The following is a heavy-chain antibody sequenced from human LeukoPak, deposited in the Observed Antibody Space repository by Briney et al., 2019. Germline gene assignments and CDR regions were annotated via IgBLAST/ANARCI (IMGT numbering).Heavy chain of an antibody. D-gene: IGHD4-11*01. V-gene: IGHV4-34*01. CDR1: GGSFSGYY. CDR3: ARNPYSRHWFDP. Sequence: SETLSLTCAVYGGSFSGYYWSWIRQPPGKGLEWIGENNHSGSTNYNPSLKSRVTISVDTSKNQFSLKLSSVTAADTAVYYCARNPYSRHWFDPWGQGTLVTVSS. J-gene: IGHJ5*02. CDR2: NNHSGST.